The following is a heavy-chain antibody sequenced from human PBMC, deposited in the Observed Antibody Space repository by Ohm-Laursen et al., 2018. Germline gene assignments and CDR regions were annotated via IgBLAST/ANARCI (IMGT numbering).Heavy chain of an antibody. J-gene: IGHJ4*02. D-gene: IGHD1-1*01. V-gene: IGHV3-30*04. CDR1: GFTFSNYA. CDR3: ARDYNLDY. CDR2: ISYDGSNK. Sequence: SLRLPCTASGFTFSNYAMSWVRQAPGKGLEWVAVISYDGSNKYYADSVKGRFTISRDNAKNSLYLQMNSLRAEDTAVYYCARDYNLDYWGQGTLVTVSS.